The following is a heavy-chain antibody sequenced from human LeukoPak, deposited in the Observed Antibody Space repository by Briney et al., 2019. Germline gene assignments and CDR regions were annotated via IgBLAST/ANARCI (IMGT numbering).Heavy chain of an antibody. CDR3: ARFSIVGATRYFQH. J-gene: IGHJ1*01. CDR2: IYYSGST. D-gene: IGHD1-26*01. Sequence: PSETLSLTCTVSGGSISSYYWSWLRQPPGKGLEWIGYIYYSGSTNYNPSLKSRVTISVDTSKNQFSLKLSSVTAADTAVYYCARFSIVGATRYFQHWGQGTLVTVSS. V-gene: IGHV4-59*01. CDR1: GGSISSYY.